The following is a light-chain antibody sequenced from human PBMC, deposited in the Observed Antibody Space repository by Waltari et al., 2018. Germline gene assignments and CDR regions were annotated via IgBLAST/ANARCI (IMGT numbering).Light chain of an antibody. CDR2: SSS. V-gene: IGKV1D-12*01. J-gene: IGKJ2*01. Sequence: DIQMTQSPSSVSPSVGDRVTITCRASQDRSSWLAWYQQKPGKAPELLIYSSSTLHFGVPSRFSGSRSGTEFSLNITGLQPDDSATYFCQQAISFPYTYGQGTKLDI. CDR1: QDRSSW. CDR3: QQAISFPYT.